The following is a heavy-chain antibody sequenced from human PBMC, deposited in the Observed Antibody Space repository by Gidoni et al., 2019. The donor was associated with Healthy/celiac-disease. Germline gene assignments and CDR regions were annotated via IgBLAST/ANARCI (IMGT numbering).Heavy chain of an antibody. CDR1: GYFFTAYY. V-gene: IGHV1-2*02. CDR3: AREGVRTTVVSPHWYSDL. D-gene: IGHD4-17*01. CDR2: INPNDGAT. J-gene: IGHJ2*01. Sequence: QLQLVQSGAEVKKPGASVRVSCKPSGYFFTAYYLYWVRQATGQGLEWMGWINPNDGATKTAQKFQGRVTMTRDTSTTTVYMELHRLTSDDTAVYYCAREGVRTTVVSPHWYSDLWGRGTLVTVSS.